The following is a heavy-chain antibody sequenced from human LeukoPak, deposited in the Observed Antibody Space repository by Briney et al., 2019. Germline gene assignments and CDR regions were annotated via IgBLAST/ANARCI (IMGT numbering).Heavy chain of an antibody. V-gene: IGHV3-64*01. CDR2: TSSIGVST. CDR3: ARDSQASYYDSMTGYFYYFDY. Sequence: PGGSLRLSCGPSGFSFPSSATHWVRPAPGKGLEYGSATSSIGVSTYYANSVKGRITISRDNSKNTMYLQMGSLRAEDMAVYHCARDSQASYYDSMTGYFYYFDYWGQGTLVTVSS. D-gene: IGHD3-9*01. J-gene: IGHJ4*02. CDR1: GFSFPSSA.